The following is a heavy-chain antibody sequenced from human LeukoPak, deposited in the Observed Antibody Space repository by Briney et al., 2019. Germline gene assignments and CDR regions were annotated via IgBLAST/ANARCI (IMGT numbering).Heavy chain of an antibody. CDR2: MYSGGST. D-gene: IGHD4-11*01. CDR1: GFTVSSYY. CDR3: ARSYSNHLFGMDV. J-gene: IGHJ6*02. Sequence: GGSLRLSCAASGFTVSSYYMTCVRQAPGKGLEWVSVMYSGGSTYYADSVKGRVAISRDNSQNTVFLQMNSVRVEDTAVYYCARSYSNHLFGMDVWGQGTAVTVSS. V-gene: IGHV3-66*01.